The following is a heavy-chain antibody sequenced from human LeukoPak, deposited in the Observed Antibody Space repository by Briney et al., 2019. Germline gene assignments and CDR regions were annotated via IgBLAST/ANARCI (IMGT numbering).Heavy chain of an antibody. CDR1: GFTFSGYS. D-gene: IGHD2-15*01. CDR3: ARDREEYCSGGSCTNFDY. Sequence: GGSLRLSCAGSGFTFSGYSMHWVRQAPGKGLEWVAYISTSGSSAYYTDSVQGRFTISRDNAKNSLYLQMNTLRAEDTAVYYCARDREEYCSGGSCTNFDYWGQGTLVTVSS. CDR2: ISTSGSSA. V-gene: IGHV3-48*01. J-gene: IGHJ4*02.